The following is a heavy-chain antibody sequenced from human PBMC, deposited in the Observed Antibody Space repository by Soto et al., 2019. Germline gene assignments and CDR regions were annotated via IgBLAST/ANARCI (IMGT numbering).Heavy chain of an antibody. CDR2: ISGSGGST. D-gene: IGHD4-17*01. CDR1: GFTFSSYA. V-gene: IGHV3-23*01. J-gene: IGHJ6*02. Sequence: GGSLRLSCAASGFTFSSYAMSWVRQAPGKGLEWVSAISGSGGSTYYADSVKGRFTISRDNSKNTLYLQMNSLRAEDTAVYYCAKVLDYGDRDYYYYGMDVWGQGTTVTVSS. CDR3: AKVLDYGDRDYYYYGMDV.